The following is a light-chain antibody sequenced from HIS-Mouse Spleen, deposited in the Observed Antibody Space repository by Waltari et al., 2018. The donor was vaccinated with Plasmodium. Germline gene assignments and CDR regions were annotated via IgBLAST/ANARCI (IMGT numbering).Light chain of an antibody. J-gene: IGLJ3*02. CDR2: SYSDSDK. CDR3: MIWPSNASGV. Sequence: QPVLTQPPSSSASPGESARLTCTLPSAINFVSYKLYLYQQTPGSHPRYLLYSYSDSDKGQGSGVPSRFSGSKDASANTGILLISGLQSEDEADYYCMIWPSNASGVFGGGTKLTVL. CDR1: SAINFVSYK. V-gene: IGLV5-37*01.